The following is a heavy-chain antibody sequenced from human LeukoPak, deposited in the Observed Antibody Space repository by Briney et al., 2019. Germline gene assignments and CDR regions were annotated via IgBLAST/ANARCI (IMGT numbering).Heavy chain of an antibody. J-gene: IGHJ3*02. D-gene: IGHD2-2*02. CDR2: INHSGST. V-gene: IGHV4-34*01. CDR1: GGSFSGYY. Sequence: PSETLSLTCAVYGGSFSGYYWSWIRQPPGKGLEWIGEINHSGSTNYNPSLKSRVTISVDTSKNHFSLKLSSVTAADTAVNYCARPRGIVVVPAAIRRAYAFDIWGQGTMVTVSS. CDR3: ARPRGIVVVPAAIRRAYAFDI.